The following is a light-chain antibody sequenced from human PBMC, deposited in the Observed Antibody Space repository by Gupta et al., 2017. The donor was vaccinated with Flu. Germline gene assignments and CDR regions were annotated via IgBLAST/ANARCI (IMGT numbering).Light chain of an antibody. CDR3: SSYTSSSTVV. J-gene: IGLJ2*01. CDR2: EVS. V-gene: IGLV2-14*01. CDR1: SSDVGGYNY. Sequence: QSALTHPAPVSGPPGQSITISCTGTSSDVGGYNYVSWYQQHPGKAPKLMIYEVSNRPSGVSNRFSGSKSGNTASLTISGLQAEDEADYYCSSYTSSSTVVFGGGTKLTVL.